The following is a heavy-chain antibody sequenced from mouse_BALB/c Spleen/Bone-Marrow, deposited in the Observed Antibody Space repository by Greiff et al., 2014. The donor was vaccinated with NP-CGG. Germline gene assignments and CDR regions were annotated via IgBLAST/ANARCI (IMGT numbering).Heavy chain of an antibody. CDR3: ANLGRYAMDY. Sequence: QVQLQQSGPELVKPGASVKISCKASGYTFTDHYINWAKQKPGQGLEWIGWIYPGSGSTKYNEKFKGKATLTVDTSSSTAYMQLSSLTSEDTAVYFCANLGRYAMDYWGQGTSVTVSS. V-gene: IGHV1-84*02. CDR2: IYPGSGST. CDR1: GYTFTDHY. D-gene: IGHD3-1*01. J-gene: IGHJ4*01.